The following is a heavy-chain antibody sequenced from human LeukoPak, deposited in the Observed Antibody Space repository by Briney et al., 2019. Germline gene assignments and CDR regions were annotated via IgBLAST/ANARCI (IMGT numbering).Heavy chain of an antibody. Sequence: ASVKVSCKASGGTFSSYAISWVRQAPGQGLEWMGGIIPIFGTANYAQKFQGRVTITADESTSTAYMELSSLRSEDTAVYYCASGVPYYYYYYMDVWGKGTTVTVSS. V-gene: IGHV1-69*13. J-gene: IGHJ6*03. CDR3: ASGVPYYYYYYMDV. D-gene: IGHD3-16*01. CDR1: GGTFSSYA. CDR2: IIPIFGTA.